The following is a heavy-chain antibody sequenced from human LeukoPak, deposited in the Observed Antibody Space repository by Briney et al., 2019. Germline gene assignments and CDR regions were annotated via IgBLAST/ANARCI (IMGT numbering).Heavy chain of an antibody. J-gene: IGHJ5*02. CDR1: GYSFSSYW. CDR2: IYPRDSDT. D-gene: IGHD3-16*01. Sequence: RRESLKISCKGSGYSFSSYWIGWVRQMPGKGLEWMGIIYPRDSDTRYSPSFQGQVTISADKSISTAYLQWSSLKASDTAMYYCARHESDGDYAWGLGTLVTVSS. V-gene: IGHV5-51*01. CDR3: ARHESDGDYA.